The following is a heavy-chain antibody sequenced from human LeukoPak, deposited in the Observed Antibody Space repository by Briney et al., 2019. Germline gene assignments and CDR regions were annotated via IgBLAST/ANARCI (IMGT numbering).Heavy chain of an antibody. D-gene: IGHD5-18*01. V-gene: IGHV5-51*01. CDR3: ARGGTYRYGSSDY. J-gene: IGHJ4*02. Sequence: GESLKISCKASGHRFTNYWIGWVRQMPGKGLEWMGIIHPGDSGAKYSPSFQDQVTMSFDESTTTAYLQWSSLRASDSAIYYCARGGTYRYGSSDYWGQGTLVTVSS. CDR1: GHRFTNYW. CDR2: IHPGDSGA.